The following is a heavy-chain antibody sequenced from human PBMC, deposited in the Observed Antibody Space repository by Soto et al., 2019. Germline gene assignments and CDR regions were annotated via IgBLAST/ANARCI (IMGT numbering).Heavy chain of an antibody. CDR2: ISYDGSNK. J-gene: IGHJ4*02. CDR3: AKDISSYSGSYTYYFDY. D-gene: IGHD1-26*01. Sequence: QVQLVESGVGVVQPGRSRRLSCESSGFTFSNYAMHWVRQAPGKGLEWVGVISYDGSNKYYADSVKGRFTISRDNPKNTLYLQMNSLRAEDTAVYYCAKDISSYSGSYTYYFDYWGQGTLVTVSS. CDR1: GFTFSNYA. V-gene: IGHV3-30*18.